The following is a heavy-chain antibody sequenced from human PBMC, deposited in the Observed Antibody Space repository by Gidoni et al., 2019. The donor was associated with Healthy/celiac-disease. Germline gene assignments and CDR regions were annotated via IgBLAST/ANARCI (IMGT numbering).Heavy chain of an antibody. V-gene: IGHV3-11*05. J-gene: IGHJ1*01. CDR2: ISSSSSYT. CDR1: GSTFSAYY. CDR3: AKVAAGTGEYFQH. Sequence: QGKLVESGGGLVKPGGSLRLSCAASGSTFSAYYMSWRRQAPGKGLEGFSYISSSSSYTNYADSVKGRFTISRDNAKNSLYLQMNSLRAEDTAVYYCAKVAAGTGEYFQHWGQGTLVTVSS. D-gene: IGHD6-13*01.